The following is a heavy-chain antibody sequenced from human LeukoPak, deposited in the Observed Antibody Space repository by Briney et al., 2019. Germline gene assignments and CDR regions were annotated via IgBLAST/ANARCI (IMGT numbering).Heavy chain of an antibody. CDR1: GGSLSGYH. V-gene: IGHV4-59*08. J-gene: IGHJ5*02. CDR3: ARRTYCSGGRCYGEYWIDP. CDR2: IYYTGNA. Sequence: SETLSLTCSVSGGSLSGYHWNWIRQSPGKGLQWIANIYYTGNADYNPSLRSRVTISVDTPKNQISLILNSVTAADTAIYYCARRTYCSGGRCYGEYWIDPWGPGTLVTVSS. D-gene: IGHD2-15*01.